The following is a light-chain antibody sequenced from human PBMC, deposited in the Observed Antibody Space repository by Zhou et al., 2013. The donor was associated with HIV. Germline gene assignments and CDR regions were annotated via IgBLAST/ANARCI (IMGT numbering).Light chain of an antibody. CDR2: AAS. V-gene: IGKV1-39*01. Sequence: DIQMTQSPSSLSASVGDRVTITCRASQSISNYLNWYQQKPGKAPNLLIYAASTLQSGVPSRFSGSGSGTDFTLTISSLQPEDFATYYCQQYNSYPWTFGQGPRWK. CDR3: QQYNSYPWT. J-gene: IGKJ1*01. CDR1: QSISNY.